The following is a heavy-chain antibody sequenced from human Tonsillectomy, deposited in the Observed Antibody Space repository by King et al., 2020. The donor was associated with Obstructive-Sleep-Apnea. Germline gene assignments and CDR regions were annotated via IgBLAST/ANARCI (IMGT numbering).Heavy chain of an antibody. Sequence: QLVQSGSELKTPGASVKVSCKASGYSFTSYAMNWVRQAPGPGLEWMGRINTNTWNPTYAQGFTGRFVFSLDTSGSTAYLQISSLKAEETAVYYCAGMVYSSSWYRFFDSWGQGTLVTVSS. V-gene: IGHV7-4-1*02. CDR1: GYSFTSYA. D-gene: IGHD6-13*01. CDR2: INTNTWNP. J-gene: IGHJ4*02. CDR3: AGMVYSSSWYRFFDS.